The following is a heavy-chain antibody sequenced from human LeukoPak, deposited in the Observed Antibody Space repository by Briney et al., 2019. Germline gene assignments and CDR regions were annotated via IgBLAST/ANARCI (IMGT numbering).Heavy chain of an antibody. Sequence: PGGSLRLSCAASGFSSSSYWMPWVRQAPAKGLAWVSCINSDGSSTTYSDSVKGRFTISRDNAKNTLYLQVNSLRAEDTAVYYCARAVRTHPPADYWGQGTLVTVSS. CDR2: INSDGSST. CDR3: ARAVRTHPPADY. J-gene: IGHJ4*02. CDR1: GFSSSSYW. V-gene: IGHV3-74*01. D-gene: IGHD3-10*01.